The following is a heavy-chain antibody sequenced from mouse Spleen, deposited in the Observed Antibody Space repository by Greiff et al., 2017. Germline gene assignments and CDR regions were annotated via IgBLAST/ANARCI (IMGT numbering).Heavy chain of an antibody. CDR1: GFTFSSYT. CDR3: ARHLRQLTFDY. J-gene: IGHJ2*01. CDR2: ISGGGGNT. Sequence: EVKLMESGGGLVKPGGSLKLSCAASGFTFSSYTMSWVRQTPEKRLEWVATISGGGGNTYYPDSVKGRFTISRDNAKNTLYLQMSSLRSEDTALYYCARHLRQLTFDYWGQGTTLTVSS. D-gene: IGHD3-2*02. V-gene: IGHV5-9*01.